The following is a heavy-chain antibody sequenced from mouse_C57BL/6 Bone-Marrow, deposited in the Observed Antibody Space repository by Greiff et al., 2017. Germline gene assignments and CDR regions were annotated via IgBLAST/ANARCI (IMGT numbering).Heavy chain of an antibody. CDR1: GFTFSDYY. D-gene: IGHD1-1*01. Sequence: EVQVVESGGGLVQPGGSLKLSCAASGFTFSDYYMYWVRQTPEKRLEWVAYISNGGGSTYYPDTVKGRFTISRDNAKNTLYLQMSRLKSEDTAMYYCARRVVAPYYYAMDYWGQGTSVTVSS. V-gene: IGHV5-12*01. CDR3: ARRVVAPYYYAMDY. J-gene: IGHJ4*01. CDR2: ISNGGGST.